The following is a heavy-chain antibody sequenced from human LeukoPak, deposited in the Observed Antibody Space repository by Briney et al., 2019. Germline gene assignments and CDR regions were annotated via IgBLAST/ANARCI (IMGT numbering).Heavy chain of an antibody. V-gene: IGHV4-59*08. Sequence: PSETLSLTCTVSGGSISNYYWSWIRQPPGKGLECIGYFYYSGSTNYNPSLKSRPTMSVDTSKNQFSLKLRSVTAAETAVYYCARVKKTGNSYGRTPAGNYYYYGMDVWGQGTTVTVSS. CDR2: FYYSGST. CDR3: ARVKKTGNSYGRTPAGNYYYYGMDV. D-gene: IGHD5-18*01. CDR1: GGSISNYY. J-gene: IGHJ6*02.